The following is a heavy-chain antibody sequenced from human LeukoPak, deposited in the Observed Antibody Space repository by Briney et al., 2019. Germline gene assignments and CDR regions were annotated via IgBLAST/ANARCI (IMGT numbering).Heavy chain of an antibody. Sequence: PGGSLRLSCAASGFTFSSYAVSWVRQAPGKGLEWVSAISGSGGSTYYADSVKGRFTISRDNSKNTLYLQMNSLRAEDTAVYYCARWGPKYSSSWYVYFDYWGQGTLVTVSS. D-gene: IGHD6-13*01. V-gene: IGHV3-23*01. CDR1: GFTFSSYA. J-gene: IGHJ4*02. CDR3: ARWGPKYSSSWYVYFDY. CDR2: ISGSGGST.